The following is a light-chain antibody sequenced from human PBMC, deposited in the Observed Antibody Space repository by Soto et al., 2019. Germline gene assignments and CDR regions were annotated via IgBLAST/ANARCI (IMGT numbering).Light chain of an antibody. Sequence: QAVVTQEPSLTVSPGGTVTLTCDLSTGAVTSGHYPYWFQQKPGQAPRTLIYDTNNKHSWTPARFSGSLLGGKAALTLSGAQPEDEADYYCLVSYSGARVFGGGTKLTVL. V-gene: IGLV7-46*01. CDR1: TGAVTSGHY. J-gene: IGLJ2*01. CDR2: DTN. CDR3: LVSYSGARV.